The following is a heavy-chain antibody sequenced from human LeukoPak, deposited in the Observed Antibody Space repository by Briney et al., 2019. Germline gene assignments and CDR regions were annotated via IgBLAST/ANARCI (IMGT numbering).Heavy chain of an antibody. CDR1: GFTFSSYA. Sequence: RGSLRLSCAASGFTFSSYAMSWIRQAPGKGLEWVSAISGSGGSTYYADSVKGRFTISRDNSKNTLYLQMNSLRAEDTAVYYCAKCAARYSSSCSDFDYWGQGTLVTVSS. CDR2: ISGSGGST. V-gene: IGHV3-23*01. CDR3: AKCAARYSSSCSDFDY. D-gene: IGHD6-13*01. J-gene: IGHJ4*02.